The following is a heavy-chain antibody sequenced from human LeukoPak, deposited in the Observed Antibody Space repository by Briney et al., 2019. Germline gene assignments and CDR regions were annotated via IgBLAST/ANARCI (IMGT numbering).Heavy chain of an antibody. D-gene: IGHD3-22*01. J-gene: IGHJ4*02. Sequence: SGPALVKPTQTLTLTCTFSGFSLSTSGMCVSWIRQPPEKALEWLARIDWDNDKYYNTSLKTRLTISKDTSKNQVVLIMTNMDPVDTATYYCARIIYYDSSGYIFDYWGQGTLVTVSS. V-gene: IGHV2-70*11. CDR3: ARIIYYDSSGYIFDY. CDR2: IDWDNDK. CDR1: GFSLSTSGMC.